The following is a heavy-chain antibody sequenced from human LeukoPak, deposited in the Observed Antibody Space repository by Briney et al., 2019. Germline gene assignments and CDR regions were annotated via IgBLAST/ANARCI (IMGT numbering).Heavy chain of an antibody. V-gene: IGHV4-39*07. J-gene: IGHJ4*02. CDR2: IYYSGST. CDR1: GGSIISSSYY. D-gene: IGHD3-3*01. Sequence: SETLSLTCTVSGGSIISSSYYWGWIRQPPGKGLEWIGSIYYSGSTYYNPSLKSRVTISVDTSKNQFSLKLSSVTAADTAVYYCARDPYYDFWSGPFDYWGQGTLVTVSS. CDR3: ARDPYYDFWSGPFDY.